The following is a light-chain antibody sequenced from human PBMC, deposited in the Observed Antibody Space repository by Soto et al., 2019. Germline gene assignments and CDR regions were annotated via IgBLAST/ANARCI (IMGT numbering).Light chain of an antibody. V-gene: IGKV4-1*01. J-gene: IGKJ1*01. Sequence: DIVMTQSPDSLAVSLGERATINCKSSQSILYSSNNRNYLAWYQQKPGQPPKLLIYWASTRESGVPDRFSGSGSGTDFTLTISSLQSEDFAVYYCQQYNKGWTFGQGTKLEIK. CDR1: QSILYSSNNRNY. CDR3: QQYNKGWT. CDR2: WAS.